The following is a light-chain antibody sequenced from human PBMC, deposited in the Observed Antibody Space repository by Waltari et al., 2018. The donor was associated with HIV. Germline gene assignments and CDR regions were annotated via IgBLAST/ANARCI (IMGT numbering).Light chain of an antibody. CDR2: KDT. J-gene: IGLJ2*01. Sequence: QTAAITCSGDALPTQYSFWYQQRPGQAPVMVIFKDTQRASGIPERFSGSSSGTTVTLTISGVQTEDEADYYCQSVDAGGTQVVFGGGTKLSVL. V-gene: IGLV3-25*03. CDR1: ALPTQY. CDR3: QSVDAGGTQVV.